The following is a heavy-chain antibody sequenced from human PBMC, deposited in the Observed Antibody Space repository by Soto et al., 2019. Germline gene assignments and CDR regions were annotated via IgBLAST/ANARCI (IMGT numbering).Heavy chain of an antibody. CDR2: ISAYNGNT. Sequence: QVQLVQSGAEVKKPGASVKVSCKASGYTFTTYGISWVRQAPGQGLEWMGWISAYNGNTNYAQNLQGRVTMTTDTSTSTAYVELRSLRSDDTAVYYCARESTGRGLDYWGQGTLVTVSS. V-gene: IGHV1-18*01. CDR1: GYTFTTYG. J-gene: IGHJ4*02. D-gene: IGHD3-10*01. CDR3: ARESTGRGLDY.